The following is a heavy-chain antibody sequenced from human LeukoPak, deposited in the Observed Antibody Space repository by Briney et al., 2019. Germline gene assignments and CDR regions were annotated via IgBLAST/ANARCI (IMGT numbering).Heavy chain of an antibody. CDR1: GGSISSYY. J-gene: IGHJ4*02. D-gene: IGHD1-26*01. CDR3: ARLGFSNSGSYLAPSDY. CDR2: IYYSGGT. Sequence: PSETLSLTCTVSGGSISSYYWSWIRQPPGKGLEWIGYIYYSGGTNYNPSLKSRVTISVDTSKNQFSLKLSSVTAADTAVYYCARLGFSNSGSYLAPSDYWGQGTLVTVSS. V-gene: IGHV4-59*08.